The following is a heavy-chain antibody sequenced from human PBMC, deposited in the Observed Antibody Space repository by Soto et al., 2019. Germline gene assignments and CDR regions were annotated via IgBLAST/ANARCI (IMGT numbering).Heavy chain of an antibody. V-gene: IGHV3-33*01. D-gene: IGHD2-21*02. J-gene: IGHJ2*01. CDR2: IWYDGSDK. Sequence: QVQLVESGGGVVQPGRSLRLSCAASGFTFSSYGMHWVRQAPGKGLEWVAVIWYDGSDKYYADSVKGRFTISRDNSKNTGDRQMNGLGAEDTAVYSCAREGMPVLTATQPYWYFDLWGRGTLVTVSS. CDR3: AREGMPVLTATQPYWYFDL. CDR1: GFTFSSYG.